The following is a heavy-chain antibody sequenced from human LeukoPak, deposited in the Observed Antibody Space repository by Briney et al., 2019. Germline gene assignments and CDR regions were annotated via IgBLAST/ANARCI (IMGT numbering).Heavy chain of an antibody. CDR2: ICANNANT. J-gene: IGHJ4*02. CDR1: GFTFSNYA. D-gene: IGHD3-22*01. Sequence: GGSLRLSCEASGFTFSNYAMNWVRQAPGKGLEWVSVICANNANTYYADSVKGRFTISRDNSKNTLYLQMNSLRAEDTAVYYCATPKETYYDSSGYQQRYYFDYWGQGTLVTVSS. CDR3: ATPKETYYDSSGYQQRYYFDY. V-gene: IGHV3-23*01.